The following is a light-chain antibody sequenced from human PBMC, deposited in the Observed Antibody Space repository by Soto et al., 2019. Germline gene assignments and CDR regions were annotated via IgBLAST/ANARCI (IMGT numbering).Light chain of an antibody. CDR2: DAS. Sequence: EFVLSQSLDTLSLSPEKRDILSCRASQSVGTYLAWYQQKPGQAPRLLIYDASNRATGIPARFGGSGSGTDFTLTISSLQSEDFAVYYCQQYHDWPRTFGHGTKVDIK. J-gene: IGKJ1*01. CDR1: QSVGTY. V-gene: IGKV3-11*01. CDR3: QQYHDWPRT.